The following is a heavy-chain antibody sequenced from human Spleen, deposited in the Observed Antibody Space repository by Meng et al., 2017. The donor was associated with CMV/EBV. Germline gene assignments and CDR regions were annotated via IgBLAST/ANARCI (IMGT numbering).Heavy chain of an antibody. CDR2: IWYDGSNK. V-gene: IGHV3-33*03. J-gene: IGHJ4*02. CDR1: GVTFSSYG. D-gene: IGHD3-3*01. Sequence: SGVTFSSYGMHGVRQAPGKGLEWVAVIWYDGSNKYYADSVKGRFTISRDKYKKTLYLQMNSLRAEDTAVYYCAKIKSRITIFTALDYWGQGTLVTVSS. CDR3: AKIKSRITIFTALDY.